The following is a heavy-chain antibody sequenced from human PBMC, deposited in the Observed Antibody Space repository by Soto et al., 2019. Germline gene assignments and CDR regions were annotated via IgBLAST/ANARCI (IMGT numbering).Heavy chain of an antibody. CDR2: ITGSGGFT. D-gene: IGHD3-9*01. J-gene: IGHJ3*02. CDR3: AKEALYSYIMTGYYQGAFDI. Sequence: SLRLSCAASGFTFTNYAMSWVRQAPGKRLEWISTITGSGGFTFYADSVKGRFTISRYNSKNTLYLQMNSLRAEDTALYHCAKEALYSYIMTGYYQGAFDIWGQGIMVTVSS. CDR1: GFTFTNYA. V-gene: IGHV3-23*01.